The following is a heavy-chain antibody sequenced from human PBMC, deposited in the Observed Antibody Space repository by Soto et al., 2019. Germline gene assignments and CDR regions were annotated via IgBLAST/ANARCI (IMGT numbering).Heavy chain of an antibody. J-gene: IGHJ6*02. CDR1: GYTFTGYY. CDR2: INPNSGGT. CDR3: ARDGKRITIFGVVTAGYYGMDV. V-gene: IGHV1-2*04. D-gene: IGHD3-3*01. Sequence: QVQLVQSGAEVKKPGASVKVSCKASGYTFTGYYKHWVRQAPGQGLEWMGWINPNSGGTNYAQKFQGWVTMTRDTSISTAYMELSRLRSDDTAVYYCARDGKRITIFGVVTAGYYGMDVWGQGTTVTVSS.